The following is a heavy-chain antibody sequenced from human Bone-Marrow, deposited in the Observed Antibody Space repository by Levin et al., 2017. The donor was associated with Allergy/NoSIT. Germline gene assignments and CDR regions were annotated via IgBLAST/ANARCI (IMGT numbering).Heavy chain of an antibody. Sequence: PGGSLRLSCAASGFTFSSYSMNWVRQAPGKGLEWVSSISSSSSYIYYADSVKGRFTISRDNAKNSLYLQMNSLRAEDTAVYYCARGGEGRYCSSTSCVQYGMDGWGQGTTVTVSS. CDR2: ISSSSSYI. CDR3: ARGGEGRYCSSTSCVQYGMDG. D-gene: IGHD2-2*01. CDR1: GFTFSSYS. J-gene: IGHJ6*02. V-gene: IGHV3-21*01.